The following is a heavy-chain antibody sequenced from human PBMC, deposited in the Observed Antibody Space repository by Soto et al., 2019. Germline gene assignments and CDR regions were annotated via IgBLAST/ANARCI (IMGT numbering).Heavy chain of an antibody. V-gene: IGHV3-53*01. J-gene: IGHJ4*02. CDR3: ARESQKMATIADY. Sequence: GGSLRLSCAASGFTVSSNYMSWVRQAPGKGLEWVSVIYSGGSTYYADSVKGRFTISRDNSKNTLYLQMNSLRAEDTAVYYCARESQKMATIADYWGQGTPVTVSS. CDR1: GFTVSSNY. CDR2: IYSGGST. D-gene: IGHD5-12*01.